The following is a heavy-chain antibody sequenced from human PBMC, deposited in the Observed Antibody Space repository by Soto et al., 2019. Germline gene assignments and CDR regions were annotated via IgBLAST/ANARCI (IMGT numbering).Heavy chain of an antibody. CDR1: GCSTSSCTSY. D-gene: IGHD2-21*02. J-gene: IGHJ1*01. CDR2: MYYTGTT. CDR3: AIVRPANHWYSFDV. V-gene: IGHV4-39*01. Sequence: AETLSLTCTVSGCSTSSCTSYWGWIRQSPGLGLEWIGSMYYTGTTDYNSSLKRLATISVDMNKNQFSLKLSPVAAADTVDYFCAIVRPANHWYSFDVWGQGSLVTVSS.